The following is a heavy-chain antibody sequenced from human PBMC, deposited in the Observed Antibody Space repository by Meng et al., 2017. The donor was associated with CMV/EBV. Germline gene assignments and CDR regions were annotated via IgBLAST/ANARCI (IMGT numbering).Heavy chain of an antibody. V-gene: IGHV3-30*04. CDR1: GFTFSSYA. D-gene: IGHD2-2*01. Sequence: GGSLRLSCAASGFTFSSYAMHWVRQAPGKGLEWVAVISYDGSNKYYADSVKGRFTISRDNSKNTLYLQMNSLRAEDTAVYYCARGVVVPAAISVRVISVLGYYYGMDVWGQGTTVTVSS. J-gene: IGHJ6*02. CDR3: ARGVVVPAAISVRVISVLGYYYGMDV. CDR2: ISYDGSNK.